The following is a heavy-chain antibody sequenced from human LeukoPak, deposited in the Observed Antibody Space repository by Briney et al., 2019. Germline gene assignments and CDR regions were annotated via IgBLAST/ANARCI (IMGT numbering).Heavy chain of an antibody. CDR2: IYYSGST. V-gene: IGHV4-59*08. Sequence: PSETLSLTCTVSGGSISSYYWSWIRQPPGKGLEWIGYIYYSGSTNYNPSLKSRVTISVDTSKNQFSLKLSSVTAADTAVYYCASYGSSWSIPNYWGQGTLVTVSS. J-gene: IGHJ4*02. D-gene: IGHD6-13*01. CDR3: ASYGSSWSIPNY. CDR1: GGSISSYY.